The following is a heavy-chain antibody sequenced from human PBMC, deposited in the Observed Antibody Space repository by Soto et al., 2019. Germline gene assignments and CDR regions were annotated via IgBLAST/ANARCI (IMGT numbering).Heavy chain of an antibody. CDR2: INPSGGST. CDR1: GYTFTSYY. J-gene: IGHJ4*02. V-gene: IGHV1-46*01. CDR3: AGQLIAVAGFDY. D-gene: IGHD6-19*01. Sequence: GASVKVSCKASGYTFTSYYMHWVRQAPGQGLEWMGIINPSGGSTSYAQKFQGRVTMTRDTSTSTVYMELSSLRSEDTAVYYCAGQLIAVAGFDYWGQGTLVTVSS.